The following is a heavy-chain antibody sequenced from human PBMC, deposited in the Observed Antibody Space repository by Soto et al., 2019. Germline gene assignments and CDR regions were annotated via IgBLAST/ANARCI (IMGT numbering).Heavy chain of an antibody. D-gene: IGHD2-21*01. CDR1: GGSISSCYYY. J-gene: IGHJ5*02. CDR3: ARDVVNWLDP. CDR2: IYYSGST. Sequence: SETLSLTCTVPGGSISSCYYYWSWIRQPPGKGLEWIGYIYYSGSTYYNPSLKSRVTISVDTSKNQFSLKLSSVTAADTAVYYCARDVVNWLDPWGQGTLVTVSS. V-gene: IGHV4-30-4*01.